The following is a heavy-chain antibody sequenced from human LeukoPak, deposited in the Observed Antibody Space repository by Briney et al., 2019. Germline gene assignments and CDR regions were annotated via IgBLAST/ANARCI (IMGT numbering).Heavy chain of an antibody. Sequence: PGGSLRLSCTASEFTFSSYWVTWVRQAPGKGLKWVSSISSSSNYIYYADSVKGRFTISRDNAKNSLYLQMNSLRAEDTAVYYCARVPHAMVRGVIITEFYFDYWGQGTLVTVSS. CDR3: ARVPHAMVRGVIITEFYFDY. J-gene: IGHJ4*02. D-gene: IGHD3-10*01. CDR1: EFTFSSYW. V-gene: IGHV3-21*01. CDR2: ISSSSNYI.